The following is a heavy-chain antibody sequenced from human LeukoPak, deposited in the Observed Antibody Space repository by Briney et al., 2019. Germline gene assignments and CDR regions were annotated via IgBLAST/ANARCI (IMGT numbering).Heavy chain of an antibody. J-gene: IGHJ4*02. CDR3: ARQRGDILTGYYMPRGFDY. Sequence: GGTLRLSCAASGFTFTNYGMNWVRQAPGKGLEWVSGIIASGGTTYTADSVKGRFTISRDNAKNSLYLQMNSLRAEDTAVYYCARQRGDILTGYYMPRGFDYWGQGTLVTVSS. D-gene: IGHD3-9*01. CDR1: GFTFTNYG. V-gene: IGHV3-23*01. CDR2: IIASGGTT.